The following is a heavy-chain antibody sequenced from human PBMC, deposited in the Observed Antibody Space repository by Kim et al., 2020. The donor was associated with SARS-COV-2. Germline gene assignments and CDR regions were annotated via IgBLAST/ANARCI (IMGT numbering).Heavy chain of an antibody. CDR3: ARQQRHHYGSGFFDY. V-gene: IGHV4-39*01. D-gene: IGHD3-10*01. J-gene: IGHJ4*02. Sequence: PSLKSRVTIARDTSKNQFSLRLSSLTAADTDVYYCARQQRHHYGSGFFDYWGQGTLVTVSS.